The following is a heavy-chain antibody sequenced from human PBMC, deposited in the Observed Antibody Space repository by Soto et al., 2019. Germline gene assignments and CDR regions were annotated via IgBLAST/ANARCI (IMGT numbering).Heavy chain of an antibody. CDR2: IHTGGTT. J-gene: IGHJ4*02. Sequence: QVQLQESGPGLVKPSETLSLTCTVSGGSISGFYWNWFRQPAGKGLEWIGRIHTGGTTNYKPSLRGRVTMSVDTSKDQFSLKLTSVPAADKAVYYCARISGGPLRWGQGTLVTVSS. CDR3: ARISGGPLR. V-gene: IGHV4-4*07. CDR1: GGSISGFY.